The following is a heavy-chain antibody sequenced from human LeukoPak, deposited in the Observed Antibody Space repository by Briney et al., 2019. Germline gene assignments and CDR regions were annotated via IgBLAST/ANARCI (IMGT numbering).Heavy chain of an antibody. J-gene: IGHJ4*02. V-gene: IGHV3-23*01. CDR3: ANHGTLRWYFDY. CDR2: ISGSGGST. CDR1: GFTFSSYA. D-gene: IGHD2-21*01. Sequence: GGSLRLSCAASGFTFSSYAMSWVRQAPGKGLEWVSAISGSGGSTYYADSVKGRFTISRDNSKNTLYLQMNSLRAEDTAVYYCANHGTLRWYFDYWGQGTLVTVSS.